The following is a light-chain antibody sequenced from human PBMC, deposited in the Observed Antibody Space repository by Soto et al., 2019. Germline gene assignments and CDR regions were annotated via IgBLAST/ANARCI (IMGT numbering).Light chain of an antibody. Sequence: DIQMTQSPSTLSGSVGDRVTITCRASQTISSWFAWYQQKPGKAPKLLIYKASTLKSGVPSRFSGSGSGTEFTLIISSLQPADCATYYCQHYNSYSEAFGQGTKVERK. CDR3: QHYNSYSEA. CDR2: KAS. J-gene: IGKJ1*01. CDR1: QTISSW. V-gene: IGKV1-5*03.